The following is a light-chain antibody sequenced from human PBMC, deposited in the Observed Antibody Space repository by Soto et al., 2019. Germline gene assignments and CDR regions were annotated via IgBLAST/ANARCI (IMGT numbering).Light chain of an antibody. Sequence: VLTQSPGTLSMSTGETATLSFRASQTLGRNYLAWYQQKPGQAPRLLIHRISIRAAGISDRFSGSASGTDLNLTIRRLEPEDFAIYYCQQYDNFPQTFGQGTKVDIK. V-gene: IGKV3-20*01. J-gene: IGKJ1*01. CDR3: QQYDNFPQT. CDR1: QTLGRNY. CDR2: RIS.